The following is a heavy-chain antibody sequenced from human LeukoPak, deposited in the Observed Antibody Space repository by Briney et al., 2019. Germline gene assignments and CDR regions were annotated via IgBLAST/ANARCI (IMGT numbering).Heavy chain of an antibody. Sequence: PERSLRLSCAASGFTLSHYGMHWVRQAPGKGLEWVAVIWNDGSNNYYADSVKGRFTISRDNSKNTLYLQMNSLRAEDTAVYYCAKDAQRGFDYSNSLEYWGQETLVTVSS. CDR2: IWNDGSNN. D-gene: IGHD4-11*01. CDR1: GFTLSHYG. CDR3: AKDAQRGFDYSNSLEY. J-gene: IGHJ4*02. V-gene: IGHV3-33*06.